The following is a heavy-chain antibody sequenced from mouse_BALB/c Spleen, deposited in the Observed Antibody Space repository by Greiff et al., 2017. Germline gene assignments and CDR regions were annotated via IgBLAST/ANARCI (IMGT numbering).Heavy chain of an antibody. V-gene: IGHV5-6-5*01. Sequence: EVKLVESGGGLVKPGGSLKLSCAASGFTFSSYAMSWVRQTPEKRLEWVASISSGGRTYYPDSVKGRFTISRDNARNILYLQMSSLRSEDTAMYYCARVYGSSYFDYWGQGTTLTVSS. CDR1: GFTFSSYA. D-gene: IGHD1-1*01. CDR2: ISSGGRT. CDR3: ARVYGSSYFDY. J-gene: IGHJ2*01.